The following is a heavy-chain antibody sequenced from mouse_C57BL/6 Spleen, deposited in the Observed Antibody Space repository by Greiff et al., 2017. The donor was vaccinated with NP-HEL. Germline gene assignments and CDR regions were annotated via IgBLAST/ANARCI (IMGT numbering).Heavy chain of an antibody. V-gene: IGHV1-20*01. CDR1: GYSFTGYF. D-gene: IGHD1-1*01. Sequence: EVQLQQSGPELVKPGDSVKISCKASGYSFTGYFMNWVMQSHGKSLEWIGRINPYNGDTFYNQKFKGKATLTVDKSSSTAHMELRSLTSEDSAVYYCAIYYGSSPHAMDYWGQGTSVTVSS. J-gene: IGHJ4*01. CDR2: INPYNGDT. CDR3: AIYYGSSPHAMDY.